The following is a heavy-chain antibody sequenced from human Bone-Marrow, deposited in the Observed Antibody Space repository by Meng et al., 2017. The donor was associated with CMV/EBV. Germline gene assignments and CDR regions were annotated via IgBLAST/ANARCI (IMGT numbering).Heavy chain of an antibody. Sequence: ASVKVSCKASGYTFTSCYIQWVRQAPGQGLEWMGIINPSGGSTNYPQKFQGRLTMTRDTSTSTVYMELSNLWSDDTAVYYCARADYAAGGTVGDYWGQGKLVNVYS. D-gene: IGHD6-13*01. CDR2: INPSGGST. J-gene: IGHJ4*02. CDR3: ARADYAAGGTVGDY. V-gene: IGHV1-46*01. CDR1: GYTFTSCY.